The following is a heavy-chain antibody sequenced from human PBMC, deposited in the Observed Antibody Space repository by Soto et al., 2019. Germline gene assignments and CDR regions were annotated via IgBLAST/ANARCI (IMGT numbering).Heavy chain of an antibody. CDR2: IYNGGST. V-gene: IGHV4-4*02. CDR3: ARDRGKMELWLNALDI. Sequence: QVRLQESGPGLVKPSGTLSLTCIISGDYISSSHWWSWGRQAPGKGLEWIGEIYNGGSTNYNPSLKSRVTISVDNSKNQFSLKLTSVSAADTAMYYCARDRGKMELWLNALDIWGQGTMVTVSS. CDR1: GDYISSSHW. J-gene: IGHJ3*02. D-gene: IGHD3-16*01.